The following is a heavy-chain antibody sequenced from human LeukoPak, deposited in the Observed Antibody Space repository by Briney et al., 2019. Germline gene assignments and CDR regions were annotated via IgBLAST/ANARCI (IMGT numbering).Heavy chain of an antibody. CDR2: IYSGGST. CDR1: GFTFSSYA. CDR3: ARQNTVDYYYAMDV. V-gene: IGHV3-66*04. D-gene: IGHD4-11*01. J-gene: IGHJ6*02. Sequence: TGGSLRLSCAASGFTFSSYAMSWVRQAPGKGLEWVSIIYSGGSTYYADSVKGRFTISRDNSKNTLYLQMNSLRAEDTAVYYCARQNTVDYYYAMDVWGQGTTVTVSS.